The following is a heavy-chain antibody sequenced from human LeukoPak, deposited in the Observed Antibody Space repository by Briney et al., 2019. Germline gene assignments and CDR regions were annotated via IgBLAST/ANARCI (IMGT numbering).Heavy chain of an antibody. CDR2: FDPEDGET. J-gene: IGHJ2*01. D-gene: IGHD6-13*01. V-gene: IGHV1-24*01. CDR1: GYTLTELS. Sequence: ASVNVSRKVSGYTLTELSMHWVRQAPGKGREGMGGFDPEDGETTYAQKFQGRVTMTEDTSTDTAYMELSSLRSEDTAVYSCATSASSWTSYWYFDLGGRGTLATVSS. CDR3: ATSASSWTSYWYFDL.